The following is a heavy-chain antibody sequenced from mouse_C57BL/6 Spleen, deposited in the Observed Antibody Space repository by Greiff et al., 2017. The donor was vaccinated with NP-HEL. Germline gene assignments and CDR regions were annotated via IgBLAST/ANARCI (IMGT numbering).Heavy chain of an antibody. CDR3: ASWGDYDPVFDY. V-gene: IGHV1-22*01. D-gene: IGHD2-4*01. CDR2: INPNNGGT. CDR1: GYTFTDYN. J-gene: IGHJ2*01. Sequence: VQLQQSGPELVKPGASVKMSCKASGYTFTDYNMHWVKQSHGKSLEWIGYINPNNGGTSYNQKFKGKATLTVNKSSSTAYMELRSLTSEDSAVYYCASWGDYDPVFDYWGQGTTLTVSS.